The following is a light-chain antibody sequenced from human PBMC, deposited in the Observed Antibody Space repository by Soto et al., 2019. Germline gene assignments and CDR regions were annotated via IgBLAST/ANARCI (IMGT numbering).Light chain of an antibody. CDR1: QSVSSY. V-gene: IGKV3-11*01. CDR3: QQRSNWPPLT. Sequence: EIVLTPSPATLSLSPGERDTLSCRASQSVSSYLAWYQQKPGQAPRLLIYDASNRATGIPARFSGSGSGTDFTLTISSLEPEDFAVYYCQQRSNWPPLTFGGGTKV. J-gene: IGKJ4*01. CDR2: DAS.